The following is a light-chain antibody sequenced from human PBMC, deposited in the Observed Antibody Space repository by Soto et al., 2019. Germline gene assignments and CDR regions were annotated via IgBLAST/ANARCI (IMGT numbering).Light chain of an antibody. CDR3: HQYNSYSRT. CDR1: QSISSW. Sequence: DIKMTQSPSTLSANIGDRVTITCRASQSISSWLAWYQQKPGKAPKLLIYKATTLESGVPSRFSGSGYGTEFTLTISSLQPDDFATYYCHQYNSYSRTFGQGTKVDI. CDR2: KAT. V-gene: IGKV1-5*03. J-gene: IGKJ1*01.